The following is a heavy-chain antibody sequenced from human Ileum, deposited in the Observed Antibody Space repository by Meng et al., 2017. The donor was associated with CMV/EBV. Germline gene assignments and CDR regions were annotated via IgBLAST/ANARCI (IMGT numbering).Heavy chain of an antibody. CDR1: GFTSSRYW. CDR3: ARDSQDFVVVPAANIDY. J-gene: IGHJ4*02. D-gene: IGHD2-2*01. Sequence: ESLKISCAASGFTSSRYWMSWVRQVPGKGLEWVANINPDGGEKHYVHSVKGRFTISRDNARNSLYLQMNSLRAEDTALYYCARDSQDFVVVPAANIDYWGQGTLVTVSS. V-gene: IGHV3-7*01. CDR2: INPDGGEK.